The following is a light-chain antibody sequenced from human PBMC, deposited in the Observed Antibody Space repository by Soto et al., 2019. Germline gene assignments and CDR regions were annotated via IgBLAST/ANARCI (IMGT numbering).Light chain of an antibody. CDR2: GAS. CDR3: QQRSNWPPVLP. V-gene: IGKV3D-20*02. CDR1: QSGSSSY. Sequence: EIFLTQSPGTLSSSPGERATLSCRAIQSGSSSYLAWYQQKPGQAPRLLIHGASSRATGIPDRFSGSGSGTDFTLTISRLEPEDFAVYYCQQRSNWPPVLPFGHGTRLEIK. J-gene: IGKJ5*01.